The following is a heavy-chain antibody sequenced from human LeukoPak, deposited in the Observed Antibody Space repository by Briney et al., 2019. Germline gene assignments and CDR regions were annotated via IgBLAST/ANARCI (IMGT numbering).Heavy chain of an antibody. J-gene: IGHJ4*02. Sequence: QPGGSLRLSCPASGFTFSSSAMSWVRQAPGKGLEWVSGFSGSGDTTYYADSVKGRFTISRDNSKGTLYLQMNNLRARHTAGHYCAKEKVTGNSFFYDWGRGTLVTVSS. CDR3: AKEKVTGNSFFYD. V-gene: IGHV3-23*01. CDR2: FSGSGDTT. CDR1: GFTFSSSA. D-gene: IGHD4-23*01.